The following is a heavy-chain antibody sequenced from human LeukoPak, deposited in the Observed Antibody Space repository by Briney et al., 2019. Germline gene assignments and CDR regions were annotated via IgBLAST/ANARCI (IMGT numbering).Heavy chain of an antibody. D-gene: IGHD2-8*02. J-gene: IGHJ5*02. V-gene: IGHV4-59*01. Sequence: TSETLSLTCSVSGGSISSGYWSWIRQPPGKGLEWIAYIYNSGRSNYNPSLKSRVTISLDTSKNQFSLKLSSVTAVDTAVYYCAGGSGASWFDPWGQGTLVTVSS. CDR1: GGSISSGY. CDR2: IYNSGRS. CDR3: AGGSGASWFDP.